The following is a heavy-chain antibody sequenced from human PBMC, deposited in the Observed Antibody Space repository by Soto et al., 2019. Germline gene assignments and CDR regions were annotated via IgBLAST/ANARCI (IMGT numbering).Heavy chain of an antibody. Sequence: GGSLRLSCAASGFTFSSYAMSWVRQAPGKGLEWVSAISGSGGSTYYADSVKGRFTISRDNSKNTLYLQMNSLRAEDTAVYYCAKGLGILTGYYLPDYYYYYMDVWGKGTTVTVSS. CDR2: ISGSGGST. D-gene: IGHD3-9*01. CDR1: GFTFSSYA. CDR3: AKGLGILTGYYLPDYYYYYMDV. J-gene: IGHJ6*03. V-gene: IGHV3-23*01.